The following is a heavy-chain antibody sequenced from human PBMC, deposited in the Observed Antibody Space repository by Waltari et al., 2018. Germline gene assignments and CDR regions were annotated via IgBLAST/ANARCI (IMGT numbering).Heavy chain of an antibody. CDR2: IYYSGST. J-gene: IGHJ2*01. Sequence: QVQLQESGPGLVKPSETLSLTGTVSGGSISSHYWSWIRQPPGKGLEWIGYIYYSGSTNYNPSLKSRVTISVDTSKNQFSLKLSSVTAADTAVYYCARVEPAAPAEGYWYFDLWGRGTLVTVSS. CDR1: GGSISSHY. V-gene: IGHV4-59*11. D-gene: IGHD2-2*01. CDR3: ARVEPAAPAEGYWYFDL.